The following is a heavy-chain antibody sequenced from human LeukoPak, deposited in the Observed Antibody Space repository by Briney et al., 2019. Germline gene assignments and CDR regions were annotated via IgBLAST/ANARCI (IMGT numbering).Heavy chain of an antibody. CDR3: AKDLWWYDY. J-gene: IGHJ4*02. Sequence: PGGSLRLSCAASGFTFSSYGMHWVRQAPGKGLEWVAVISYGGSNKYYADSVKGRFTISRDNSKNTLYLQMNSLRAEDTAVYYCAKDLWWYDYWGQGTLVTVSS. V-gene: IGHV3-30*18. CDR1: GFTFSSYG. CDR2: ISYGGSNK. D-gene: IGHD2-15*01.